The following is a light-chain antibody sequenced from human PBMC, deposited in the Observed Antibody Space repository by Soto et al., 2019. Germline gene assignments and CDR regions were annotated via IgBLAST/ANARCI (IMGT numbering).Light chain of an antibody. CDR3: QQYGSSRWT. CDR2: GAS. V-gene: IGKV3-20*01. CDR1: KSVSNNY. J-gene: IGKJ1*01. Sequence: EIVLTQSPGTLSLSPGERATLSCRASKSVSNNYLAWYKQKPGQAPSLLIYGASSRATGIPERFSGSGSGTDFTLNISRLEPQDFSVYYCQQYGSSRWTFGQGTKVEIK.